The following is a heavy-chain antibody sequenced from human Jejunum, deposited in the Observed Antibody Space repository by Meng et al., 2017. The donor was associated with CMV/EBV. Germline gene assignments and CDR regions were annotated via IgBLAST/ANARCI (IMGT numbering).Heavy chain of an antibody. CDR1: GGSVNNYA. J-gene: IGHJ4*02. Sequence: QVQLMQSGAEVKEPXSSMTVSCKSSGGSVNNYAFNWVRQAPGQGLEWMGGIIAIFKTPNYAQKFQGRLTITADESTGTSYMELTSLTSEDTAVYYCARGFLNGYQPFDYWGQGTLVTVSS. V-gene: IGHV1-69*12. CDR3: ARGFLNGYQPFDY. D-gene: IGHD5-24*01. CDR2: IIAIFKTP.